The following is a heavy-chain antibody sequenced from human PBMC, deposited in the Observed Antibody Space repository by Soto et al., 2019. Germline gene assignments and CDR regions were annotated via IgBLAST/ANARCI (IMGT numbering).Heavy chain of an antibody. J-gene: IGHJ4*02. V-gene: IGHV3-48*02. CDR1: GFTLSSYI. CDR3: VASSGWRFDY. CDR2: ISFSSSTI. D-gene: IGHD6-19*01. Sequence: LRLSCEASGFTLSSYIMNWVRQAPGKGLEWVSYISFSSSTIYYADSVKGRFTISRDNAKNSLYLQMNSLRDEDTAIYYCVASSGWRFDYWGQGTLVTVSS.